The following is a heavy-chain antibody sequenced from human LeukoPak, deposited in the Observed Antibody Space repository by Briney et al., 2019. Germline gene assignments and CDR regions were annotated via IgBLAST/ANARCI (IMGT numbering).Heavy chain of an antibody. V-gene: IGHV4-34*01. CDR3: ARRPGIQLWSLRWYFDL. J-gene: IGHJ2*01. CDR2: INHSGST. CDR1: GGSFSGYY. Sequence: PSETLSLTCAVYGGSFSGYYWSWIRQPPGKGLEWIGEINHSGSTNYNPSLKSRVTISVDTSKNQFSLKLSSVTAADTAVYYCARRPGIQLWSLRWYFDLWGRGTLVTVSS. D-gene: IGHD5-18*01.